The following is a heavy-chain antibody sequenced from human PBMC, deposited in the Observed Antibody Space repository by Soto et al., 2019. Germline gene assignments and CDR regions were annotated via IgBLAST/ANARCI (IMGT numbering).Heavy chain of an antibody. CDR2: IYPGDSDT. Sequence: EVLLVQSGAEVKKPGESLKISCKGSGYSFIDYWISWVRQVPGKGLEWMGVIYPGDSDTRYSQSFQGHVPISADKSIGTDDLQWSTLKASYTAMYYSAALGFEYDTSTSYYNVLLYYGVNVWGPGTTVTVSS. D-gene: IGHD3-9*01. J-gene: IGHJ6*02. V-gene: IGHV5-51*03. CDR1: GYSFIDYW. CDR3: AALGFEYDTSTSYYNVLLYYGVNV.